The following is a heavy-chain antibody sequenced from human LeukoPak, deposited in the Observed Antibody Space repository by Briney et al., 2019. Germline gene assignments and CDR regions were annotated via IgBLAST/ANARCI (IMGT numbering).Heavy chain of an antibody. CDR2: ISSTSITI. CDR3: TRVNTYYYNTYYYYGMDV. J-gene: IGHJ6*02. Sequence: GGSLRLSCAASGFTFSSYSMNWVRQTPGKGLEWVSYISSTSITIYYADSVKGRFTISRDNAKNSLYLQMNSLRAEDTAVYYCTRVNTYYYNTYYYYGMDVWGQGTTVTVSS. CDR1: GFTFSSYS. V-gene: IGHV3-48*04. D-gene: IGHD3-22*01.